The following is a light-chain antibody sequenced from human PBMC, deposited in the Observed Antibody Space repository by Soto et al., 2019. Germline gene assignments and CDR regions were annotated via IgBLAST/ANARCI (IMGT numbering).Light chain of an antibody. CDR2: EVS. V-gene: IGLV2-8*01. CDR1: SSDVGGYNF. J-gene: IGLJ2*01. Sequence: QPVLTQPPSASGSPGQSVTISCTGTSSDVGGYNFVSWYQQHPGKAPKLMIFEVSKWPSGVPDRFSGSKSGNTASLTVSGLQPDDEADYYCSSYAASYNHVIFGGGTQLTVL. CDR3: SSYAASYNHVI.